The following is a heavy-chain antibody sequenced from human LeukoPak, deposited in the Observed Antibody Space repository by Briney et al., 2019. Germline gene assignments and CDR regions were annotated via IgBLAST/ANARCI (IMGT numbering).Heavy chain of an antibody. CDR1: GGSISPYY. V-gene: IGHV4-4*07. D-gene: IGHD6-13*01. Sequence: SETLSLTCSVSGGSISPYYWSWIRQPAGKGLEWIGRIYTSGSTTYNPSLKSRVTMSVDTSKNQFSLELSSVTAADTAVYYCARVEGQQLPPGVFDPWGQGTLVTVSS. CDR2: IYTSGST. J-gene: IGHJ5*02. CDR3: ARVEGQQLPPGVFDP.